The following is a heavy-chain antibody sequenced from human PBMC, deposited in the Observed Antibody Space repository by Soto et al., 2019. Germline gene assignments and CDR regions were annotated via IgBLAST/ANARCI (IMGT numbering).Heavy chain of an antibody. V-gene: IGHV1-8*01. CDR1: GYTFTSYD. CDR2: MNPNSGNT. J-gene: IGHJ6*02. D-gene: IGHD3-3*01. CDR3: ASEVEWLPTAHYYYYGMDV. Sequence: ASVKVSCKASGYTFTSYDINWVRQATGQGLEWMGWMNPNSGNTGYAQKFQGRVTMTRNTSISTAYMELSSLRSEDTAVYYCASEVEWLPTAHYYYYGMDVWGQGTTVTVS.